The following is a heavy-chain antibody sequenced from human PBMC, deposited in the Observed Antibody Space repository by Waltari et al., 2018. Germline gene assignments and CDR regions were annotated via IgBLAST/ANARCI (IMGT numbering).Heavy chain of an antibody. CDR3: ATANHLTGWLQLRINRYWFDP. CDR2: FDPEDGKK. Sequence: QVQLVQSGAEVKKPGASVKVSCKVSGYTLTELSMHWVRQAPGKGLEWMGGFDPEDGKKIYAQKFQGRVTMTEDTSTDTAYMELSSLRSEDTAVYYWATANHLTGWLQLRINRYWFDPWGQGTLVTVSS. J-gene: IGHJ5*02. D-gene: IGHD5-12*01. CDR1: GYTLTELS. V-gene: IGHV1-24*01.